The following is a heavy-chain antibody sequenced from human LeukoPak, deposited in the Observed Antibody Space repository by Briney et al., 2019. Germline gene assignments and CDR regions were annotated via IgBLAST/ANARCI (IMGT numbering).Heavy chain of an antibody. J-gene: IGHJ3*02. CDR1: GFTFSSYN. CDR3: ARDWRDSSGKFPNDAFDI. D-gene: IGHD3-22*01. V-gene: IGHV3-48*04. Sequence: GGSLRLSCAASGFTFSSYNMNWVRQAPGKGLEWVSYISSRSSIIYYADSLKGRFTISRDNAKNSLYLQMNSLRAEDTAVYYCARDWRDSSGKFPNDAFDIWGQGTMVTVSS. CDR2: ISSRSSII.